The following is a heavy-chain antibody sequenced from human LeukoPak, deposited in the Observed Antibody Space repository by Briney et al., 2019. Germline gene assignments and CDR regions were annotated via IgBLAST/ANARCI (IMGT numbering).Heavy chain of an antibody. Sequence: SETLSLTCAVYGGSFSGYYWSWIRQPPGKGLEWIGEINHSGSTNYNPSLKSRVTISVDTSKNQFSLKLSSATAADTAVYYCARSYYDFWSGYYTLYFDYWGQGTLVTVSS. J-gene: IGHJ4*02. V-gene: IGHV4-34*01. CDR3: ARSYYDFWSGYYTLYFDY. CDR2: INHSGST. D-gene: IGHD3-3*01. CDR1: GGSFSGYY.